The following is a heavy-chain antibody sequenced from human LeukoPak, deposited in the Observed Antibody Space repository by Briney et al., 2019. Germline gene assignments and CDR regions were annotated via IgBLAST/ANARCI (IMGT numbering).Heavy chain of an antibody. CDR1: GGSISSYY. V-gene: IGHV4-59*12. CDR3: ARDKGTTDLLDA. D-gene: IGHD1-1*01. J-gene: IGHJ6*04. CDR2: IFNSGRT. Sequence: PSEPLSLTCSVSGGSISSYYWSWIRQPPGKGLEWIGYIFNSGRTNYNPSLKSRVTISVDTSKNQFSLKLSSVTAADTAVYYCARDKGTTDLLDAWGKGTTVTVSS.